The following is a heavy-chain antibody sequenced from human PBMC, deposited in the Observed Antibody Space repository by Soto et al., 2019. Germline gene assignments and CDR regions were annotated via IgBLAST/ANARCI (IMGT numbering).Heavy chain of an antibody. CDR1: GFTFSSYA. V-gene: IGHV3-23*01. CDR3: EKNRVLVAAMYHFDY. J-gene: IGHJ4*02. CDR2: ISGDVGTT. D-gene: IGHD2-15*01. Sequence: EVQLLESGGGLVQPGGSLRLSCAASGFTFSSYAMNWVRQAPGKGLECVSIISGDVGTTSYADSVKGRFTISRDNSKNTLYLQMNSLRAEDTAVYYCEKNRVLVAAMYHFDYWGQGTLVTVSS.